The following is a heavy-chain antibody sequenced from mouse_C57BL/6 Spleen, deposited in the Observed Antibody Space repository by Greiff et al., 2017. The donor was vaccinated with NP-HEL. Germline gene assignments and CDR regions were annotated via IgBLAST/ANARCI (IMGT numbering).Heavy chain of an antibody. J-gene: IGHJ3*01. CDR3: ARGLVSWFAY. CDR1: GFTFSDYG. Sequence: DVKLVESGGGLVKPGGSLKLSCAASGFTFSDYGMHWVRQAPEKGLEWVAYISSGSSTIYYADTVKGRFTISRDNAKNTLFLQMTSLRSEDTAMYYCARGLVSWFAYWGQGTLVTVSA. CDR2: ISSGSSTI. V-gene: IGHV5-17*01.